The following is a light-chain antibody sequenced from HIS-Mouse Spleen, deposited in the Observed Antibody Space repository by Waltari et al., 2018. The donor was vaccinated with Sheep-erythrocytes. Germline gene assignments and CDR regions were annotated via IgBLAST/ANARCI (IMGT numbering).Light chain of an antibody. V-gene: IGLV2-23*01. CDR2: GGS. Sequence: QSALTQPASVSGSPGQSITISCTGTSSDVGSHNLVSWYQQHPGKAPKLMIYGGSKRPSGVSNRFSGSKSGNTASLTISGLQAEDEADYYCCSYAGSSTPWVFGGGTKLTVL. J-gene: IGLJ3*02. CDR3: CSYAGSSTPWV. CDR1: SSDVGSHNL.